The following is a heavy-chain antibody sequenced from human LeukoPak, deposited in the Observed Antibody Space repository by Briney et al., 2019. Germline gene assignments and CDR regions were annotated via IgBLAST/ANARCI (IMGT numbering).Heavy chain of an antibody. CDR2: ISDNNGNT. CDR3: ARDPTYYDHVWGSYRYTRFDY. V-gene: IGHV1-18*01. Sequence: ASVKVSCKASGYTFTGYGISWVRQAPGQGLEWMGWISDNNGNTNYAQKFQDRVTMTTDTSTSTAYMELRSLRSDDTAVYYCARDPTYYDHVWGSYRYTRFDYWGQGTLVTVSS. CDR1: GYTFTGYG. D-gene: IGHD3-16*02. J-gene: IGHJ4*02.